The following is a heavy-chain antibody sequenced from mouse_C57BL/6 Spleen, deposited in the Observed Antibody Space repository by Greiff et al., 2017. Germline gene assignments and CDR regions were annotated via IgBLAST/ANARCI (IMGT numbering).Heavy chain of an antibody. CDR1: GFTFSDYG. Sequence: EVQLVESGGGLVKPGGSLKLSCAASGFTFSDYGMHWVRQAPEKGLEWVAYISSGSSNIYYADTVKGRFTISRDNAKNTLFLQMTSLRSEDTAMNYCARRGYENWFAYWGQGTLVTVSA. V-gene: IGHV5-17*01. J-gene: IGHJ3*01. D-gene: IGHD2-2*01. CDR2: ISSGSSNI. CDR3: ARRGYENWFAY.